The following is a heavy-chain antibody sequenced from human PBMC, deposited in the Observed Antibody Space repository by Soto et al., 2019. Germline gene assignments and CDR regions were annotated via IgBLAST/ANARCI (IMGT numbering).Heavy chain of an antibody. CDR1: GFTFSSYA. CDR2: ISGSGGST. J-gene: IGHJ4*02. V-gene: IGHV3-23*01. D-gene: IGHD3-10*01. CDR3: ASRGGSSLLWFWEIPEGVDY. Sequence: EVQLLESGGGLVQPGGSLRLSCAASGFTFSSYAMSWVRQAPGKGLEWVSAISGSGGSTYYADSVKGRFTISRDNSKNTLYLQMNSLRAEDTAVYYCASRGGSSLLWFWEIPEGVDYWGQGTLVTVSS.